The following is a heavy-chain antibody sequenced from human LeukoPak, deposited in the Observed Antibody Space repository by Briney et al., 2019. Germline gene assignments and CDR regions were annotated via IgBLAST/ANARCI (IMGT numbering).Heavy chain of an antibody. CDR1: GYTFTSYG. Sequence: VASVKVSCKASGYTFTSYGISWVRQAPGQGLEWMGWISAYNGNTNYAQKLQGRVTITTDESTSTAYMELSSLRSEDTAVYYCARAVPLNDYLDYWGQGTLVTVSS. V-gene: IGHV1-18*01. J-gene: IGHJ4*02. CDR3: ARAVPLNDYLDY. CDR2: ISAYNGNT.